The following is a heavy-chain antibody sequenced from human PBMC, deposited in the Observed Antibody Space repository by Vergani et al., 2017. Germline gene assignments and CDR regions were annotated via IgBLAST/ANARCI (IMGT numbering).Heavy chain of an antibody. CDR1: GFTVSSNY. D-gene: IGHD5-18*01. Sequence: VQLVESGGGLVKPGGSLRLSCAASGFTVSSNYMSWVRQAPGKGLEWVSVIYSGGSTYYADSVKGRFTISRHNSKNTLYLQMNSLRAEDTAVYYCASQGYRRWYHFDYWGQGTLVTVSS. V-gene: IGHV3-53*04. CDR3: ASQGYRRWYHFDY. CDR2: IYSGGST. J-gene: IGHJ4*02.